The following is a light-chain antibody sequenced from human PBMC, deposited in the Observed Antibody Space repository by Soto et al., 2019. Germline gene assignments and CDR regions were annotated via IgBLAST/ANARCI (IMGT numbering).Light chain of an antibody. V-gene: IGKV1-5*01. CDR1: QGISSN. Sequence: IQMTHSPATLSFSLCYRVSITCRASQGISSNLAWYQQKPGQAPKLLIYGASSLDSGVPSRFSGSGSGTEFTLTISSLQSEDFATYYCQQYNSCLRTFGQGTKVDIK. CDR2: GAS. J-gene: IGKJ1*01. CDR3: QQYNSCLRT.